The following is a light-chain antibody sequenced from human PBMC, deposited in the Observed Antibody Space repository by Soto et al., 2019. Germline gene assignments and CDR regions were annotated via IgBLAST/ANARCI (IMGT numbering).Light chain of an antibody. J-gene: IGKJ4*01. CDR2: WAS. Sequence: DTVMTQSPDSLAVSLGERATINCKSCQSVLYSSNNKNYLAWYQQKPGQPPKLLIYWASTRESGVPDRFSGSGSGTDFTLTISSLQAEDVAVYDCQQYYSTPPTFGGGTKVEIK. CDR1: QSVLYSSNNKNY. CDR3: QQYYSTPPT. V-gene: IGKV4-1*01.